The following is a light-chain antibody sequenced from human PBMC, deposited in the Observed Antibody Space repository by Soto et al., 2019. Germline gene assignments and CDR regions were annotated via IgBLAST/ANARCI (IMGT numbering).Light chain of an antibody. CDR1: SSNIGNNY. CDR2: DNN. Sequence: QSVLTQPPSVSAAPGQKVTISCSGSSSNIGNNYVSWYQQLPGTAPKFLIYDNNKRPSGIPDRFSGSKSGTSATLGITGLQTGDEADYYCGTWDGSLSAVVFGGGTKLTVL. J-gene: IGLJ2*01. V-gene: IGLV1-51*01. CDR3: GTWDGSLSAVV.